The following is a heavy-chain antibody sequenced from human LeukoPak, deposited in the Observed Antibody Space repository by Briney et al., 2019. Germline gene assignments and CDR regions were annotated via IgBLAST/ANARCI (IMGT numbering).Heavy chain of an antibody. CDR2: INAGNGNT. CDR1: GYTFTSYA. CDR3: ARGEMAKISWFDP. J-gene: IGHJ5*02. D-gene: IGHD5-24*01. V-gene: IGHV1-3*01. Sequence: GASVTVSCKASGYTFTSYAMHWVRQAPGQRLEWMGWINAGNGNTKYSQKFQGRVTITRDTSASTAYMELSSLRSEDTAVYYCARGEMAKISWFDPWGQGTLVSVSS.